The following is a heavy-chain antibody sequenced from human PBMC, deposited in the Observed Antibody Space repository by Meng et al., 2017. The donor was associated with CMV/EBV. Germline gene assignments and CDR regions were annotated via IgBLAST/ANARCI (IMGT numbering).Heavy chain of an antibody. CDR1: GFTFSGSA. V-gene: IGHV3-53*05. Sequence: GESLKISCAASGFTFSGSAMHWVRQAPGKGLEWVSVIYSGGSTYYADSVKGRFTISRDNSKNTLYLQMNSLRAEDTAVYYCARGGVYYDFWSGYYYYFDYWGQGTLVTVSS. D-gene: IGHD3-3*01. J-gene: IGHJ4*02. CDR3: ARGGVYYDFWSGYYYYFDY. CDR2: IYSGGST.